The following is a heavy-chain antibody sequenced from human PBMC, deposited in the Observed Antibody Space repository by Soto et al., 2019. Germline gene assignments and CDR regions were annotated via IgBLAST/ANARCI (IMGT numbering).Heavy chain of an antibody. J-gene: IGHJ4*02. CDR2: ISYDGCNK. Sequence: QVQLVESGGGVVQPGRSLRLSCAASGFTFSSYAMHWVRQAPGKGLEWVAVISYDGCNKYYADSVKGRFTISRDNSKNTLYLQMNSLRAEDTAVYYCARDGRIPMVRGVSDYWGQGTLVTVSS. D-gene: IGHD3-10*01. CDR1: GFTFSSYA. V-gene: IGHV3-30-3*01. CDR3: ARDGRIPMVRGVSDY.